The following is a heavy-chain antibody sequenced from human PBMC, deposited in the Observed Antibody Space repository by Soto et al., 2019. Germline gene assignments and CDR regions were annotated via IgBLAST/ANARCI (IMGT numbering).Heavy chain of an antibody. Sequence: SLRLSCAASGFIFTNYAMNWVRQAPGKGLEWVSVIGGRGNSASYADSVQGRFTISRDNSKNTLSLQMSSLTADDTAIYYCVREGRGSFDFWGRGTMVTVSS. CDR3: VREGRGSFDF. V-gene: IGHV3-23*01. J-gene: IGHJ3*01. CDR1: GFIFTNYA. D-gene: IGHD5-12*01. CDR2: IGGRGNSA.